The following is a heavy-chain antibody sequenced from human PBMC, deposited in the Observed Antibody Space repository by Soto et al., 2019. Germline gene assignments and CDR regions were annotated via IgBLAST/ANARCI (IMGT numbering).Heavy chain of an antibody. V-gene: IGHV4-34*01. CDR1: GGSLSGYY. J-gene: IGHJ5*02. D-gene: IGHD1-1*01. CDR2: INHSGST. CDR3: ATANWSHHYFDP. Sequence: SDTLYLTCAVYGGSLSGYYWSWLRQPPGKGLEWIGEINHSGSTNYNPSLKSRVTISVDTSKNQFSLKVTSVTAADTAVYYCATANWSHHYFDPWGQGTLVTVSS.